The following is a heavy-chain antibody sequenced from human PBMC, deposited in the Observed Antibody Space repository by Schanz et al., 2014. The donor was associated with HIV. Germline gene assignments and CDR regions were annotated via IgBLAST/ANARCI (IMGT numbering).Heavy chain of an antibody. CDR3: ARDGLATYCFDV. Sequence: VLLVESGGGLVKPGGSLRLSCAASGFPFETFTMNWVRQAPGKGLEWIASISSSGRYIFYADSLKGRFTISRDNAKNSLALQVDSLRAEDTAVYYCARDGLATYCFDVWGQGTMVTVSS. CDR2: ISSSGRYI. J-gene: IGHJ3*01. CDR1: GFPFETFT. V-gene: IGHV3-21*01. D-gene: IGHD3-10*01.